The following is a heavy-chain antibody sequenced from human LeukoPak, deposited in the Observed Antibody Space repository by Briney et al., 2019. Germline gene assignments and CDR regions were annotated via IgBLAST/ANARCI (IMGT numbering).Heavy chain of an antibody. Sequence: GGSLRLSCAASGFTFSSYGMHWVRQAPGKGLEWVSFIRYDGSNKYYADSVKGRFTISRDNAKNSLYLQMNSLRAEDTAVYYCARDLEGSGSFYRPSYDYWGQGTLVTVSS. J-gene: IGHJ4*02. V-gene: IGHV3-30*02. CDR1: GFTFSSYG. CDR2: IRYDGSNK. CDR3: ARDLEGSGSFYRPSYDY. D-gene: IGHD3-10*01.